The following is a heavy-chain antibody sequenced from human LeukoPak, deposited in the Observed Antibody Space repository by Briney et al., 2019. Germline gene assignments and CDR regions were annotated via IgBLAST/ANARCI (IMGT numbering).Heavy chain of an antibody. CDR3: ARGNEWELPVDY. J-gene: IGHJ4*02. CDR2: IDPSGGST. V-gene: IGHV1-46*01. D-gene: IGHD1-26*01. CDR1: GYTFTSYY. Sequence: ASVKVSCKASGYTFTSYYMHWVRQAPGQGLEWMGIIDPSGGSTRYPQKFQGRVTMTGDTSTSTVYMELSSLRSEDTAVYYCARGNEWELPVDYWGQGTLVTVSS.